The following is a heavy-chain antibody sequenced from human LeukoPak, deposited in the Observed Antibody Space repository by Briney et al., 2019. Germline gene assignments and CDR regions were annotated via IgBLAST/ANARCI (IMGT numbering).Heavy chain of an antibody. V-gene: IGHV1-2*02. J-gene: IGHJ6*03. Sequence: ASVKVSCKASGGTFTGYYMHWVRQAPGQGLEWMGWINPNSGGTNYAQKFQGRVTMTRDTSISTAYMELSRLTSDDTAVYYCARGVAGPYYYYYMDVWGRGTTVTVSS. CDR2: INPNSGGT. CDR1: GGTFTGYY. CDR3: ARGVAGPYYYYYMDV. D-gene: IGHD6-19*01.